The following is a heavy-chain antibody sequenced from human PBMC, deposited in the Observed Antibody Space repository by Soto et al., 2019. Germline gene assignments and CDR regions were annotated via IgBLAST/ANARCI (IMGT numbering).Heavy chain of an antibody. J-gene: IGHJ4*02. CDR1: GFTLSIYA. CDR2: ISGSGGST. V-gene: IGHV3-23*01. Sequence: GGSLRLACAASGFTLSIYAMSWVRQSPGKGLEWVSAISGSGGSTYYADSVKGRFTISRDNSKNTLYLQMNSLRAEDTAVYYCAKDGLGGSGSYYKPAPNFDYWGQGTLVTVSS. D-gene: IGHD3-10*01. CDR3: AKDGLGGSGSYYKPAPNFDY.